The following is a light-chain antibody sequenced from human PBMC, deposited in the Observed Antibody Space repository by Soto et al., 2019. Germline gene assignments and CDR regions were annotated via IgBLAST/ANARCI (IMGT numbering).Light chain of an antibody. CDR2: AAS. J-gene: IGKJ3*01. V-gene: IGKV1-39*01. CDR3: QQSYSTPFT. CDR1: QSISSY. Sequence: DIQMTQSPSSLSASVGDRVTITCRASQSISSYLNWYQQKPGKAPKLLIYAASSLQSGVPSRFSGSVSGADFTLTISSLQPEDFATYYGQQSYSTPFTFGPGTKVDIK.